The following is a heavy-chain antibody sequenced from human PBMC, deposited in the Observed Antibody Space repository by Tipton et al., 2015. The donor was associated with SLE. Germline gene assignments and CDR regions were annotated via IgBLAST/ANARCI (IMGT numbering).Heavy chain of an antibody. V-gene: IGHV3-21*01. J-gene: IGHJ6*04. D-gene: IGHD3-3*01. Sequence: SLRLSCAASGFTFSSYSMNWVRQAPGKGLEWVSSISSSSSYIYYADSVKGRFTISRDNAKNSLYLQMNSLRAEDTAVYYCAGGSITIFGVVKVWGKGTTVTVSS. CDR2: ISSSSSYI. CDR3: AGGSITIFGVVKV. CDR1: GFTFSSYS.